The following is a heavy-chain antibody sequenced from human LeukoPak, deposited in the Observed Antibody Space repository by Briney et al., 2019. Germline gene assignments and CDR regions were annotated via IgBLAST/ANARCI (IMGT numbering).Heavy chain of an antibody. V-gene: IGHV1-8*02. CDR1: GYTFTSYG. CDR2: MNPNSGNT. J-gene: IGHJ4*02. Sequence: ASVKVSCKASGYTFTSYGISWVRQAPGQGLEWMGWMNPNSGNTGYAQKFQGRVTMTRNTSISTAYMELSSLRSEDTAVYYCARVARYSSSWYYFDYWGQGTLVTVSS. CDR3: ARVARYSSSWYYFDY. D-gene: IGHD6-13*01.